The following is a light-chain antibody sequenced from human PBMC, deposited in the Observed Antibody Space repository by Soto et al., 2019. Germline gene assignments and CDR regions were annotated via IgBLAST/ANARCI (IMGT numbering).Light chain of an antibody. CDR3: QQLSNNPYT. CDR2: GAP. V-gene: IGKV1-9*01. J-gene: IGKJ2*01. Sequence: DIQLTQSPSFLSASVGDRVTITCRASQGISSYLAWYQQKPGKAPKVLIYGAPTLQSGVPSRFSGSGSGTEFTLTISSLQPEDSATYHCQQLSNNPYTFGQGTRLEIK. CDR1: QGISSY.